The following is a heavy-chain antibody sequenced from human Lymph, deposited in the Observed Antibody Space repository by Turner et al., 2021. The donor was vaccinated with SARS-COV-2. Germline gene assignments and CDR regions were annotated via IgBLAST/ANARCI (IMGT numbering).Heavy chain of an antibody. V-gene: IGHV3-15*01. Sequence: EVQLVESGGGLVKPGGSLSRSCAASGFTFSYAWMTWVRQAPGKGLEWVGRIKSKTDGGTTDYAAPVKGRFTISRDDSKNTLYLQMNSLKTEDTAVYFCTTGWFTGTYGDYFDYWGQGTLVTVSS. CDR1: GFTFSYAW. CDR2: IKSKTDGGTT. D-gene: IGHD1-7*01. J-gene: IGHJ4*02. CDR3: TTGWFTGTYGDYFDY.